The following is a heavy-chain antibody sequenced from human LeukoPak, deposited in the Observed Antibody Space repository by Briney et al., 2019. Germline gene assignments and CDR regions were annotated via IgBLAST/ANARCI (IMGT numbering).Heavy chain of an antibody. CDR3: ARDSQPTYYYDSSGYQPPHPNAFDI. V-gene: IGHV4-39*07. CDR2: IYYSGGT. CDR1: GGSISSSSYY. D-gene: IGHD3-22*01. J-gene: IGHJ3*02. Sequence: SETLSLTCTVSGGSISSSSYYWGWIRQPPGKGLEWIGSIYYSGGTYYNPSLKSRVTISVDTSKNQFSLKLSSVTAADTAVYYCARDSQPTYYYDSSGYQPPHPNAFDIWGQGTMVTVSS.